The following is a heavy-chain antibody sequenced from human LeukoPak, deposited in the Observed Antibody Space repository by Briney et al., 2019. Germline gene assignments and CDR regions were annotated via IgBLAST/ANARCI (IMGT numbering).Heavy chain of an antibody. J-gene: IGHJ4*02. Sequence: ASVNVSYTPSGYTFTTYYMHWVRQAPGQGLEWMGIINPSGGSTSYAQKFQGRVTMTRDTSTSTVYMEVSRLRSEDTAVYYCARGTANFWSGYSSHFDYWGQGTLVTVSS. V-gene: IGHV1-46*01. CDR1: GYTFTTYY. D-gene: IGHD3-3*01. CDR3: ARGTANFWSGYSSHFDY. CDR2: INPSGGST.